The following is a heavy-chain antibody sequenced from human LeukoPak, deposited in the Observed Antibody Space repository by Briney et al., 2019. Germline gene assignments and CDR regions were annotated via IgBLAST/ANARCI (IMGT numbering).Heavy chain of an antibody. CDR3: ARVSESGNSDY. J-gene: IGHJ4*02. Sequence: GRSLRLSCAASGFSFTSYGMHWVRQAPGKGLEWVAVIWYDGTNKYYADSVKGRFTISRDTPNNMLYLQMNSLRAEDTAVYYCARVSESGNSDYWGQGTLVTVS. V-gene: IGHV3-33*01. D-gene: IGHD4-23*01. CDR1: GFSFTSYG. CDR2: IWYDGTNK.